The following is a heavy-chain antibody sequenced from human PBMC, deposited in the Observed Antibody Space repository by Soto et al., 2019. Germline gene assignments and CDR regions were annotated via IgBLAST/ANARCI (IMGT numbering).Heavy chain of an antibody. CDR1: GYTFTGYY. D-gene: IGHD5-18*01. V-gene: IGHV1-2*04. J-gene: IGHJ6*02. Sequence: ASVKVSCKASGYTFTGYYMHWVRQAPGQGLEWMGWINPNSGGTNYAQKFQGWVTMTRDTSISTAYMELSWLRSDDTAVYYCARAGYRPYGMDVWGQGTTVTVSS. CDR3: ARAGYRPYGMDV. CDR2: INPNSGGT.